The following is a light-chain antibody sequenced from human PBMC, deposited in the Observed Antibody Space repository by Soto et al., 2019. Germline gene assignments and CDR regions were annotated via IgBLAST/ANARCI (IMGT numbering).Light chain of an antibody. CDR3: CSYTTGSTYV. Sequence: QSVLTPPASVSASPGQSITISCTGPSSDVGTYDDVSWYRQHPGKAPKLLIYEVTNRPSGVSNRFSGSKSGNTASLTISGLQAEDEADYYCCSYTTGSTYVFXSGTKVTVL. CDR2: EVT. V-gene: IGLV2-14*01. CDR1: SSDVGTYDD. J-gene: IGLJ1*01.